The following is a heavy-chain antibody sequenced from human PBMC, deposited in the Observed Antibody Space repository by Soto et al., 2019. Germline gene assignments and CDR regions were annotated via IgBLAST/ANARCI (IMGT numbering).Heavy chain of an antibody. V-gene: IGHV3-30-3*01. CDR2: ISYDGSNK. CDR1: GFTFSSYA. Sequence: QPGGSLRLSCAASGFTFSSYAMHWVRQAPGKGLEWVAVISYDGSNKYYADSVKGRFTISRDNSKNTLYLQMNSLRAEDTAVYYCARGSGEVGFYYYGMDVWGQGTTVTVSS. CDR3: ARGSGEVGFYYYGMDV. D-gene: IGHD1-26*01. J-gene: IGHJ6*02.